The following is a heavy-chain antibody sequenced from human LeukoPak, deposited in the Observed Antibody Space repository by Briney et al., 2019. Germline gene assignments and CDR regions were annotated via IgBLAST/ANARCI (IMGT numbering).Heavy chain of an antibody. Sequence: GGSLRLSCAASGFTFSRFRMSWVRQPPGKGLEWVANINQDGSEIYYVDSVKGRFTVSTDNTKNSLYLQMTSLRAEDTAVYYCASSWGSAIDFWGQGTLVTVSS. CDR3: ASSWGSAIDF. V-gene: IGHV3-7*01. CDR1: GFTFSRFR. D-gene: IGHD3-16*01. J-gene: IGHJ4*02. CDR2: INQDGSEI.